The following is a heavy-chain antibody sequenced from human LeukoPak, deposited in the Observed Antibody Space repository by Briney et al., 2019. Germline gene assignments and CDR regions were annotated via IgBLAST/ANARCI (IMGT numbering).Heavy chain of an antibody. CDR2: ISSSSSYI. CDR1: GFTFSSYS. V-gene: IGHV3-21*01. CDR3: ARQYCSSTSCPPDY. D-gene: IGHD2-2*01. J-gene: IGHJ4*02. Sequence: GGSLRLSCAASGFTFSSYSMNWVRQAPGKGLEWVSSISSSSSYIYYADSVKGRFTISRGNAKNSLYLQMNSLRAEDTAVYYCARQYCSSTSCPPDYWGQGTLVTVSS.